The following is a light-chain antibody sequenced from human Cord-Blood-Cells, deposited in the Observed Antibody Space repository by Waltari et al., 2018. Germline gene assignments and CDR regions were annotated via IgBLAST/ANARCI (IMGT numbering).Light chain of an antibody. CDR1: SSDVGSYNL. J-gene: IGLJ3*02. Sequence: QSALTQPASVSGSPGQSITISCTGTSSDVGSYNLVSWYQQHPGKAPKLMIYEGSKRHSGVPHRFAASKSGTTASLTISGLQSEYESDYYCCSYEGSSTFKVFGGGTKLTVL. CDR2: EGS. CDR3: CSYEGSSTFKV. V-gene: IGLV2-23*03.